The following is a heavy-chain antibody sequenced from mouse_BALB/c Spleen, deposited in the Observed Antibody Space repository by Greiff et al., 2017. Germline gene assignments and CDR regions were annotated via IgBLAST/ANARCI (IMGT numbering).Heavy chain of an antibody. V-gene: IGHV6-6*02. CDR1: GFTFSNYW. CDR3: TRIYDGYYGAMDY. D-gene: IGHD2-3*01. Sequence: EVKLMESGGGLVQPGGSMKLSCVASGFTFSNYWMNWVRQSPEKGLEWVAEIRLKSNNYATHYAESVKGRFTISRDDSKSSVYLQMNNLRAEDTGIYYCTRIYDGYYGAMDYWGQGTSVTVSS. CDR2: IRLKSNNYAT. J-gene: IGHJ4*01.